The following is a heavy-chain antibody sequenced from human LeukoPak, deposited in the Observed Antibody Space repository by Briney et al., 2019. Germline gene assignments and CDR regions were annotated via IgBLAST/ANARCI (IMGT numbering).Heavy chain of an antibody. CDR1: GGSISSSSYS. CDR3: ARGGLRWPPGYGI. D-gene: IGHD4-23*01. CDR2: IYYSGST. V-gene: IGHV4-39*01. Sequence: PSETLSLTCTASGGSISSSSYSWGWIRQPPGKGLEWIGSIYYSGSTYYNPSLKSRVTISVDTSKNQFSLKLSSVTAADTAVYYCARGGLRWPPGYGIWGQGTMVTVSS. J-gene: IGHJ3*02.